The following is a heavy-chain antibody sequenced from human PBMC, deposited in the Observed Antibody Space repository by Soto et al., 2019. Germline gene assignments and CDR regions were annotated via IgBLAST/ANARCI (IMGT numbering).Heavy chain of an antibody. Sequence: ILSLTCSVFGDSLTIGVHYWTWIRQHPGKGLEWIGYIYHSGSTYYSPSLKSRVTISVDTSENQFSLKLTSVTAADTAVYYCARGGDGFDLWGQGKMVTVS. CDR2: IYHSGST. V-gene: IGHV4-31*03. J-gene: IGHJ3*01. CDR3: ARGGDGFDL. CDR1: GDSLTIGVHY.